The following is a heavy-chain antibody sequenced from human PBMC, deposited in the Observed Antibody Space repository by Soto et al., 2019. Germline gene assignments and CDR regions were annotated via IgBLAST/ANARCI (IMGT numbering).Heavy chain of an antibody. Sequence: ASETLSLTCAVSPGYISGGYYSWRWIRQPPGKGLEWTGYIYHSGSTYYNPSLKSRVTISVDRSKNQFSLKLSSVTAADTAVYYCASSAPNEYSSSSGSSYYFDYWGQGTPVTVSS. J-gene: IGHJ4*02. CDR2: IYHSGST. CDR3: ASSAPNEYSSSSGSSYYFDY. D-gene: IGHD6-6*01. CDR1: PGYISGGYYS. V-gene: IGHV4-30-2*01.